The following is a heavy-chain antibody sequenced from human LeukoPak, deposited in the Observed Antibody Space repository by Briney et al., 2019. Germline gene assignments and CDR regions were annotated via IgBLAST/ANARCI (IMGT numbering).Heavy chain of an antibody. V-gene: IGHV3-43*01. CDR1: GFTFDDYT. CDR3: ARGPSGYHNT. D-gene: IGHD5-12*01. CDR2: ISWDGGST. Sequence: GGSLRLSCAASGFTFDDYTMHWVRQAPGKGLEWVSLISWDGGSTYYADSVKGRFAISRDNSKNTLYLQMNSLRAEDTAVYYCARGPSGYHNTGGQGTLVTVSS. J-gene: IGHJ4*02.